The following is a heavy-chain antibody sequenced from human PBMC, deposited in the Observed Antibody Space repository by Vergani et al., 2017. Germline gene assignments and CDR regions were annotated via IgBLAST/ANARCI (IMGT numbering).Heavy chain of an antibody. D-gene: IGHD3-16*01. CDR3: ANHFRGWGIDY. CDR2: IQFDGSNQ. V-gene: IGHV3-30*02. Sequence: SLRLSCATSGFTLSNYDMQWIRQGPGKGLEFVAFIQFDGSNQYYADSVKGRFTLSRDFSKNTLYLQMNSLRTDDTATYYCANHFRGWGIDYWGQGTQVIVSS. CDR1: GFTLSNYD. J-gene: IGHJ4*02.